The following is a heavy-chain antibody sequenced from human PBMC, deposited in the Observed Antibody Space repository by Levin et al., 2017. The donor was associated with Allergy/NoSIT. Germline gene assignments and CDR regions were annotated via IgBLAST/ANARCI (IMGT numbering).Heavy chain of an antibody. Sequence: SETLSLTCTVSGGSISSYYWSWIRQPPGKGLEWIGYIYYSGSTNYNPSLKSRVSISVDTSKNQCSLKLSSVTAAETAVYYCARDSQAGWCDPWGQGTLVTVSS. CDR3: ARDSQAGWCDP. CDR2: IYYSGST. V-gene: IGHV4-59*01. J-gene: IGHJ5*02. CDR1: GGSISSYY. D-gene: IGHD3-10*01.